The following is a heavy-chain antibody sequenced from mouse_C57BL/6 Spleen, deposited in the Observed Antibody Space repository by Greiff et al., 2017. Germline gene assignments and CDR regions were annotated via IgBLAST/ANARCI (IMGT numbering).Heavy chain of an antibody. V-gene: IGHV3-6*01. CDR2: ISYDGSN. CDR1: GYSITSGYY. Sequence: EVQLQESGPGLVKPSQSLSLTCSVTGYSITSGYYWNWIRQFPGNKLEWMGYISYDGSNNYNPSLKNRISLTRDPSKNQFFLKLNSVTTEDTATYYCAREDDGYPYYYAMDYWGQGTSVTVSS. CDR3: AREDDGYPYYYAMDY. J-gene: IGHJ4*01. D-gene: IGHD2-3*01.